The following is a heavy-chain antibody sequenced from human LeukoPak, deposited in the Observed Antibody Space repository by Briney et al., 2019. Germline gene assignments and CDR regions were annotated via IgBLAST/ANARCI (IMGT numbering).Heavy chain of an antibody. CDR1: GGTFSSYT. D-gene: IGHD2-2*02. J-gene: IGHJ3*02. CDR2: IIPILGIA. Sequence: SVKVSCKASGGTFSSYTISWVRHAPGQGLEWMGRIIPILGIANYAQKFQGRVTITADKSTSTAYMELSSLRSEDTAVYYCASRYCSSTSCYTLSAFDIWGQGTMVTVSS. V-gene: IGHV1-69*02. CDR3: ASRYCSSTSCYTLSAFDI.